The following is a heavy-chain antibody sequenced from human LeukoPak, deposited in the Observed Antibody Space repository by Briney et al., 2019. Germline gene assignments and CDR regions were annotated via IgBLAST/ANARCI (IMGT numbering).Heavy chain of an antibody. CDR1: GYTFTSYD. Sequence: ASVKVSCKASGYTFTSYDINWVRQATGQGLEWMGWMNPNSGNTGYAQKFQGRVTMTRNTSISTAYMELSSLRSEDTAVYYCARGRGYCSGGSCYLWFDPWGHGTLVTVSS. J-gene: IGHJ5*02. V-gene: IGHV1-8*01. CDR3: ARGRGYCSGGSCYLWFDP. D-gene: IGHD2-15*01. CDR2: MNPNSGNT.